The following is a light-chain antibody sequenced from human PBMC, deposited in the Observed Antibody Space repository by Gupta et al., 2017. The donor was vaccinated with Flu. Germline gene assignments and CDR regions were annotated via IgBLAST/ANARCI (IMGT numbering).Light chain of an antibody. Sequence: QSVLSQPPSVSGAPGQRVTISCTWSSSHIGAGYDVHWYQQLPGTAPKLLIYGNSNRPSGVPDRFAGSKSGTSASLAITGLQAEDEADYYCQSYDSSLSGYVFGTGTKVTVL. J-gene: IGLJ1*01. CDR2: GNS. V-gene: IGLV1-40*01. CDR3: QSYDSSLSGYV. CDR1: SSHIGAGYD.